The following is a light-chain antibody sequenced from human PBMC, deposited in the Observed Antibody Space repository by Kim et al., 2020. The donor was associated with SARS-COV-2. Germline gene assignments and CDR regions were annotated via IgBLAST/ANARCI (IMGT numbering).Light chain of an antibody. Sequence: SLSPGERATLSCRASQSVSSSYVAWYQQKPGQAPRLLMYGASRRATGIPDRFSGSGSGTDFTLTISSLEPEDFAVYYCQQYGDSPAFGQGTKVEI. J-gene: IGKJ1*01. CDR3: QQYGDSPA. CDR2: GAS. CDR1: QSVSSSY. V-gene: IGKV3-20*01.